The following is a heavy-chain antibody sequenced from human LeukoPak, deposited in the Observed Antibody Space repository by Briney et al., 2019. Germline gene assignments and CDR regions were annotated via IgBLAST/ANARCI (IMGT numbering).Heavy chain of an antibody. D-gene: IGHD2-2*01. Sequence: SETLSLTCAVYGGSFSGYYWSWIRQPPGKGLEWIGETNHSGSTNYNPSLKSRVTMSVDTSKNQFSLKLSSVTAADTAVYYCARAPGRPAAVFDYWGQGTLVTVSS. J-gene: IGHJ4*02. V-gene: IGHV4-34*01. CDR2: TNHSGST. CDR1: GGSFSGYY. CDR3: ARAPGRPAAVFDY.